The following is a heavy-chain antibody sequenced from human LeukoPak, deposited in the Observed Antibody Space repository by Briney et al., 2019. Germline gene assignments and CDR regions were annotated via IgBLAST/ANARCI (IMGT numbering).Heavy chain of an antibody. CDR1: GGSISSGSYY. D-gene: IGHD2-15*01. Sequence: SETLSLTCTVSGGSISSGSYYWGWIRQPPGKGLEWIGSIYYSGSTYYNPSLKSRVTISVDTSKNQFSLKLSSVTAADTAVYYWASSERGTLFDYWGQGTLVTVSS. V-gene: IGHV4-39*01. CDR3: ASSERGTLFDY. J-gene: IGHJ4*02. CDR2: IYYSGST.